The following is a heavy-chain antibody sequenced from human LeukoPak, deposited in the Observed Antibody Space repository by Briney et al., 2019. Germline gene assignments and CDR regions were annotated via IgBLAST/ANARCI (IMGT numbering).Heavy chain of an antibody. CDR1: GYTFTGYY. D-gene: IGHD4-4*01. V-gene: IGHV1-18*04. Sequence: ASVKVSCKASGYTFTGYYMHWVRQAPGQGLEWMGWINRYNGKTNYGQKFQGRVTMTTDTSTSTTYMELRSLRSDDTAVYYCARDLGVTTKDPFEYWGQGTLVTVPS. J-gene: IGHJ4*02. CDR3: ARDLGVTTKDPFEY. CDR2: INRYNGKT.